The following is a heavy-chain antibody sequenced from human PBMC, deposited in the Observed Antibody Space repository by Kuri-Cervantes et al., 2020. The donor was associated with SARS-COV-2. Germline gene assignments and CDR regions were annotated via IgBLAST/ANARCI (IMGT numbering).Heavy chain of an antibody. V-gene: IGHV1-2*04. J-gene: IGHJ6*02. CDR2: INPNSGGT. Sequence: ASVKVSCKASGYTFTGYYMHWVRQAPGQGLEWMGWINPNSGGTNYAQKFQGCVTMTRDTSINTGYMELCRLRSGDTAVYYCARGMVRGLIQSYYYGMDVWGQGTTVTVSS. CDR1: GYTFTGYY. D-gene: IGHD3-10*01. CDR3: ARGMVRGLIQSYYYGMDV.